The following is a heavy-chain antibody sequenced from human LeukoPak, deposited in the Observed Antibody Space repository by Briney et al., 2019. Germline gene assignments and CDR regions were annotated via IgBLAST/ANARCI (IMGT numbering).Heavy chain of an antibody. CDR1: GFSFSSHG. J-gene: IGHJ6*03. D-gene: IGHD4-17*01. V-gene: IGHV3-23*01. Sequence: GGSLRLSCAASGFSFSSHGMNWVRQAPGKGLEWVSGISSSGGTTYYADSVKGRFTISRDNSKNTLYLQMNSLRAEDTAVYYCAKGGSGVPTVTHPYYYYYMDVWGKGTTVTISS. CDR2: ISSSGGTT. CDR3: AKGGSGVPTVTHPYYYYYMDV.